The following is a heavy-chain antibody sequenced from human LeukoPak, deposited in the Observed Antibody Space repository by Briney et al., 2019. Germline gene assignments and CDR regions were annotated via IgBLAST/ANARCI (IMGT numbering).Heavy chain of an antibody. Sequence: GGSLRLSCTASGFTVSSNYMSWVRQAPGKGLVWVSRIKSDGSNTNYADSVKGRFTISRDNAKNTLHLQMNSLRAEDTAVYYCARGGYYGSGRYYFDSWGQGTLVTVSS. CDR1: GFTVSSNY. V-gene: IGHV3-74*01. CDR3: ARGGYYGSGRYYFDS. CDR2: IKSDGSNT. D-gene: IGHD3-3*01. J-gene: IGHJ4*02.